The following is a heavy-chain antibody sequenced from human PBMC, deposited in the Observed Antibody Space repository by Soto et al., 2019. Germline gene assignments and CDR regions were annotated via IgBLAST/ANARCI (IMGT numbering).Heavy chain of an antibody. V-gene: IGHV1-46*01. CDR3: ARARGLPYYYYGMDV. CDR2: INPSGGST. CDR1: GYTFTSYY. D-gene: IGHD4-17*01. J-gene: IGHJ6*02. Sequence: QVQLVQSGAEVKKPGASVKVSCKASGYTFTSYYMHWVRQAPGQGLEWMGIINPSGGSTSYAQKFQGRVTMTRDTSTSTVYMELSSLRSEDTAVYYCARARGLPYYYYGMDVWGQGTTVTVSS.